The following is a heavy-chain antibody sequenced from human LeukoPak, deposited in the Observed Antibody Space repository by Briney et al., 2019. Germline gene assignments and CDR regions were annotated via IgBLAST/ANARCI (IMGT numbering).Heavy chain of an antibody. D-gene: IGHD5-18*01. V-gene: IGHV3-15*07. CDR1: GFTFSNAW. Sequence: GGSLRLSCAASGFTFSNAWMNWVRQAPGKGLEWVGRIKSKTDGGITDYAAPVKGRITISRDDSKNTLYLQMNSLKTEDTAVYYCTTEYSYGYRDYWGQGTLVTVSS. CDR2: IKSKTDGGIT. J-gene: IGHJ4*02. CDR3: TTEYSYGYRDY.